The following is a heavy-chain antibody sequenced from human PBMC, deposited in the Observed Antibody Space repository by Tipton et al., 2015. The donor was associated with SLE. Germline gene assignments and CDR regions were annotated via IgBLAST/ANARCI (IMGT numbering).Heavy chain of an antibody. CDR2: IYYSGST. CDR1: GGSISSSSYY. CDR3: ARHPSSFDYYYYYYMDV. J-gene: IGHJ6*03. V-gene: IGHV4-39*01. Sequence: TLSLTCTVSGGSISSSSYYWGWILQPPGKGLEWIGSIYYSGSTYYNPSLKSRVTISVDTSKNQFSLKLSSVTAADTAVYYCARHPSSFDYYYYYYMDVWGKGTTVTVSS.